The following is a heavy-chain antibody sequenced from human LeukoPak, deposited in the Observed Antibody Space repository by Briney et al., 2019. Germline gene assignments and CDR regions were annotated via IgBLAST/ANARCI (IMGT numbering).Heavy chain of an antibody. J-gene: IGHJ5*02. CDR2: INHSGST. CDR1: GGSLSGYY. V-gene: IGHV4-34*01. Sequence: SETLSLTCAVYGGSLSGYYWSWIRQPPGKGLEWIGEINHSGSTNYNPSLKSRVTISVDTSKNQFSLKLSSVTAADTAVYYCARLRPGSSSLSGWFDPWGQGTLVTVSS. D-gene: IGHD6-6*01. CDR3: ARLRPGSSSLSGWFDP.